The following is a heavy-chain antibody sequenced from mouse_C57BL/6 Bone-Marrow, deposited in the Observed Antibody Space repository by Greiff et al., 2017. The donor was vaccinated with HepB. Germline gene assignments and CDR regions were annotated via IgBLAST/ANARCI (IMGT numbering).Heavy chain of an antibody. CDR1: GYTFTSYW. CDR3: ARAGWLLPYFDY. CDR2: IYPGSGNT. Sequence: QVQLQQPGAELVKPGASVKMSCKASGYTFTSYWITWVKQRPGQGLEWIGDIYPGSGNTNYNEKFKSKAILTVDTSSSTAYMQLSSLTSEDSAVDYCARAGWLLPYFDYWGQGTTLTVSS. J-gene: IGHJ2*01. D-gene: IGHD2-3*01. V-gene: IGHV1-55*01.